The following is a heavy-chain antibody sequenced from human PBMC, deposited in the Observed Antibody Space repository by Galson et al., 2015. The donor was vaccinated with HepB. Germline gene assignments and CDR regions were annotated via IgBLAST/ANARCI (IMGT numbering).Heavy chain of an antibody. CDR3: ARVGCSGGSCYNWFDP. J-gene: IGHJ5*02. V-gene: IGHV7-4-1*02. CDR2: INTNTGNP. CDR1: GYTFTSYA. Sequence: SVKVSCKASGYTFTSYAMNWVRQAPGQGLEWMGWINTNTGNPTYAQGFTGWFVFSLDTSVSTAYLQISSLKAEDTAVYYCARVGCSGGSCYNWFDPWGQGTLVTVSS. D-gene: IGHD2-15*01.